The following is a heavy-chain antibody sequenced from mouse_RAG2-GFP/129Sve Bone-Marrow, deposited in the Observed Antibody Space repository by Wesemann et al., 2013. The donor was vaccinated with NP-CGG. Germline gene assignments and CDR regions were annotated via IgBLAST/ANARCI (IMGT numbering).Heavy chain of an antibody. D-gene: IGHD2-14*01. CDR1: GYTFTSYW. Sequence: QVQLQQSGAELVKPGASVKLSCKASGYTFTSYWMHWVKQRPGQGLEWIGEIDPSDSYTNYNQKFKGKATLTVDKSSSTAYMQLSSLTSEDSAVYYCARSWKVRRGAMDYWGQGTSVTVSS. V-gene: IGHV1-69*02. CDR2: IDPSDSYT. J-gene: IGHJ4*01. CDR3: ARSWKVRRGAMDY.